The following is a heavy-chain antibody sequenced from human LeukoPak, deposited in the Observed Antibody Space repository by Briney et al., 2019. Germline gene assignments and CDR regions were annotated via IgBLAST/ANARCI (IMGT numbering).Heavy chain of an antibody. CDR2: IYYSGST. Sequence: PSETLSLTGTVSGGSISSSSYYWGWIRQPPGKGLEWIGSIYYSGSTNYNPSLKSRVTISVDTSKNQFSLKLSSVTAADTAVYYCATGMYYDFWSDWGQGTLVTVSS. V-gene: IGHV4-39*07. J-gene: IGHJ4*02. D-gene: IGHD3-3*01. CDR1: GGSISSSSYY. CDR3: ATGMYYDFWSD.